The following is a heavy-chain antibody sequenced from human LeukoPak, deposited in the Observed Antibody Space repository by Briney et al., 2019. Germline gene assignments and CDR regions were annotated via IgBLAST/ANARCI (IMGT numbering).Heavy chain of an antibody. CDR1: GGSISSGGYY. J-gene: IGHJ6*02. V-gene: IGHV4-31*03. CDR2: IYYSGST. Sequence: PSETLSLTCTVSGGSISSGGYYWRWIRQHPGKGLEWIGYIYYSGSTYYNPSLKSRVTISVDTSKNQFSLKLSSVTAADTAVYYCARDLGYYGMDVWGQGTTVTVSS. CDR3: ARDLGYYGMDV.